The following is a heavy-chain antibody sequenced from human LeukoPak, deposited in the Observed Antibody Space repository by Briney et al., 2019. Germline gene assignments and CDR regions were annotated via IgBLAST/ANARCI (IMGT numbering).Heavy chain of an antibody. Sequence: ASVKVSCKASGYTFTSYDINWVRQATGQGLEWMGWMNPNSGNTGYAQKFQGRVTMTRNTSISTAYMELSSLRSEDTAVYYCARGSSYYYGSGESHWGQGTLVTASS. D-gene: IGHD3-10*01. CDR2: MNPNSGNT. CDR1: GYTFTSYD. V-gene: IGHV1-8*01. CDR3: ARGSSYYYGSGESH. J-gene: IGHJ4*02.